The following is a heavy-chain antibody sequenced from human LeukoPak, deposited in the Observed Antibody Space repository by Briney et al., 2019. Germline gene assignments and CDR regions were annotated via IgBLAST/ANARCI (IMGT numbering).Heavy chain of an antibody. CDR2: IDPSDSYT. Sequence: KPGESLRISCKGSGYSFTSYWISWVRQMPGKGLEWMGRIDPSDSYTNYSPSFQGHVTISADKSISTAYLQWSSLKASDTAMYYCASQPTTVTTDYYYGMDVWGQGTTVTVPS. CDR1: GYSFTSYW. V-gene: IGHV5-10-1*01. CDR3: ASQPTTVTTDYYYGMDV. J-gene: IGHJ6*02. D-gene: IGHD4-17*01.